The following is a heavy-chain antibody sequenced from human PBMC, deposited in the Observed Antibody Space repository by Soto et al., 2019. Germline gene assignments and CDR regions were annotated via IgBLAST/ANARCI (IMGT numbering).Heavy chain of an antibody. Sequence: GGSLRLSCAASGFTFSSYSMNRVRQAPGKGLEWVSSISSSSSYIYYADSVKGRFTISRDNAKNSLYLQMNSLRAEDTAVYYCARLRYCSSTSCYNWFDPWGQGTLVTVSS. J-gene: IGHJ5*02. CDR1: GFTFSSYS. CDR3: ARLRYCSSTSCYNWFDP. D-gene: IGHD2-2*01. V-gene: IGHV3-21*01. CDR2: ISSSSSYI.